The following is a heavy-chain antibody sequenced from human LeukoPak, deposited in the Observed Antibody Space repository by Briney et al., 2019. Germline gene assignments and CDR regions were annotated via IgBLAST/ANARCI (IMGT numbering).Heavy chain of an antibody. J-gene: IGHJ4*02. V-gene: IGHV3-23*01. CDR3: SKRWDFWSGYNDY. CDR1: GFTFSSYA. D-gene: IGHD3-3*01. Sequence: PGGSLRLSCAASGFTFSSYAMSWVRQAPGKGLEWVSAISGSGGSTYYADSVKGRFTISRDNSKNTLYLQMSSLRAEDTAVYYCSKRWDFWSGYNDYWGQGTLVTVSS. CDR2: ISGSGGST.